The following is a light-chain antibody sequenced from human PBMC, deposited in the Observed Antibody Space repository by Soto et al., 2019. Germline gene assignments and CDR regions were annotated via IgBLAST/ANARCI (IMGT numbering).Light chain of an antibody. CDR3: QQYNYWPPIT. Sequence: EIVMTQSPATLSVSPGERATLSCRASQSVGSNLAWYQQKPGQVPRLLIYGASTRATGIPARFSGSGSGTDFTLTISSLQSEDFAVYYCQQYNYWPPITFGQGTRLEIK. CDR1: QSVGSN. CDR2: GAS. V-gene: IGKV3-15*01. J-gene: IGKJ5*01.